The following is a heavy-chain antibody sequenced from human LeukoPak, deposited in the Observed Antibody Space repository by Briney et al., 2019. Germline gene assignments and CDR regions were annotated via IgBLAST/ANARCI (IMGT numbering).Heavy chain of an antibody. Sequence: SGGSLRLSCAASGFTFSSYAMHWVRQAPGKGLEWVAVISYDGSNKYYADSVKGRFTISRDNSKNTLYLQMNSLRAEDTAVYYCARVVAAAGLIVGYYGMGVWGQGTTVTVSS. D-gene: IGHD6-13*01. CDR1: GFTFSSYA. CDR3: ARVVAAAGLIVGYYGMGV. J-gene: IGHJ6*02. CDR2: ISYDGSNK. V-gene: IGHV3-30-3*01.